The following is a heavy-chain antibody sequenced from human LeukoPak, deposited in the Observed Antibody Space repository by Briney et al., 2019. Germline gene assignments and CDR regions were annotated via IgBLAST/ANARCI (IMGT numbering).Heavy chain of an antibody. CDR2: INHSGST. D-gene: IGHD6-6*01. CDR1: GGSFSGYY. Sequence: SETLSLTCAVYGGSFSGYYWSWIRQPPGKGLEWIGEINHSGSTNYNPSLKTRVTISVDTSKNQFSLKLSSVTAADTAVYYCARSGPSIAASRAELAYYFDYWGQGTLVTVSS. J-gene: IGHJ4*02. CDR3: ARSGPSIAASRAELAYYFDY. V-gene: IGHV4-34*01.